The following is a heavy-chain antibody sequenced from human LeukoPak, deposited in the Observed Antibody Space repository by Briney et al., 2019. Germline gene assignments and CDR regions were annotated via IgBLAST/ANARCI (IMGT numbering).Heavy chain of an antibody. D-gene: IGHD6-25*01. J-gene: IGHJ4*02. Sequence: PGGSLRLSCAASGFTFSTYWMSWVRQAPGKGLEWVANIKEDGGKKYYVDSVEGRFTISRDNAKNSVYLQMNSLRDEDTAVYYCARTGRLFDYWGRGTLVTVSS. CDR3: ARTGRLFDY. CDR2: IKEDGGKK. CDR1: GFTFSTYW. V-gene: IGHV3-7*05.